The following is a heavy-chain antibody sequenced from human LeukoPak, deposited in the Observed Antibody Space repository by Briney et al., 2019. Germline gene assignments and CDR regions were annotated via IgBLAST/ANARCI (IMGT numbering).Heavy chain of an antibody. CDR2: ISGSGGST. D-gene: IGHD6-13*01. Sequence: PGGSLRLSCAASGFTFSSNWMHWVRQAPGKGLVWVSAISGSGGSTYYADSVKGRFTISRDNSKNTLYLQMNSLRDEDTAVYYCARTSYSSSWYGYNWFDPWGQGTLVTVSS. J-gene: IGHJ5*02. CDR1: GFTFSSNW. CDR3: ARTSYSSSWYGYNWFDP. V-gene: IGHV3-23*01.